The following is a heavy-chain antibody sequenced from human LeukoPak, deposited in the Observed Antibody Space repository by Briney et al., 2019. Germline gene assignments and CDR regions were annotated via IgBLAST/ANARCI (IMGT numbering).Heavy chain of an antibody. V-gene: IGHV5-51*01. Sequence: GESLKISCKSFGYSFTSYQIAWVRQMPGKGLEWMGIISPGDSETRYSPSFQGQVSISADKSTNTAYLQWDNLKASDTATYYCARHGDDQGDYSPLTGYYKANWFDPWGQGTLVTVSS. CDR1: GYSFTSYQ. D-gene: IGHD3-9*01. CDR3: ARHGDDQGDYSPLTGYYKANWFDP. J-gene: IGHJ5*02. CDR2: ISPGDSET.